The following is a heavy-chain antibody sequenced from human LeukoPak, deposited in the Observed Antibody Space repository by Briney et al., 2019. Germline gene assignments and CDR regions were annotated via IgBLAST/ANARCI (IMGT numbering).Heavy chain of an antibody. D-gene: IGHD4-17*01. V-gene: IGHV3-23*01. CDR2: INGRGIT. CDR3: AKERQTGDYFTSDY. Sequence: GGSLRLSCVASRFQFSSYAMSWVRQAPGKGLEWLSAINGRGITYYAGSVKGRFTISRDNSENTLYLQMNSLTVDDTAVYFCAKERQTGDYFTSDYWGQGTLVTVSS. J-gene: IGHJ4*02. CDR1: RFQFSSYA.